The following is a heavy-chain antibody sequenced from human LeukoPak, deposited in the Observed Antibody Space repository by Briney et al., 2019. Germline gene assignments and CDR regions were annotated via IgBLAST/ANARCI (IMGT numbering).Heavy chain of an antibody. CDR3: ARGSSSSTSPPAFDI. V-gene: IGHV4-61*02. J-gene: IGHJ3*02. Sequence: SETLSLTRTVSGGSISSGSYYWSWIRQPAGKGLEWIGRIYTSGSTNYNPSLKSRVTISVDTSNNQFSLKLSSVTAADTAVYYCARGSSSSTSPPAFDIWGQGTMVTVSS. CDR2: IYTSGST. D-gene: IGHD2-2*01. CDR1: GGSISSGSYY.